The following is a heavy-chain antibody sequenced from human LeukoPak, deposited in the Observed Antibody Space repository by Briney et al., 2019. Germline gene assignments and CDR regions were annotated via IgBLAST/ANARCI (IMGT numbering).Heavy chain of an antibody. CDR1: GGSISSQF. CDR2: IYHSGTT. J-gene: IGHJ4*02. CDR3: TKATQWLAFDH. D-gene: IGHD6-19*01. V-gene: IGHV4-59*11. Sequence: LSETLSLTCTVSGGSISSQFWSWIRQPPGKGLEWIGNIYHSGTTNYNPSLKSGVTISVDTSKNQLSLQLTSVTAADTAVYYCTKATQWLAFDHWGRGTLVTVSS.